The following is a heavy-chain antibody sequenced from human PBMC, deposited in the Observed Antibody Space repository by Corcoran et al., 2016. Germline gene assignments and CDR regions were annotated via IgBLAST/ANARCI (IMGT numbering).Heavy chain of an antibody. Sequence: QVQLQQWGAGLLKPSETLSLTCAVYGGSFSGYYWSWIRQPPGKGLEWIGEINHSGSTNYNPSLKSRVTISVDTSKNQFSLKLSSVTAADTAVNYCARVLRGPYSSGPLDYWGQGTLVTVSS. CDR3: ARVLRGPYSSGPLDY. CDR1: GGSFSGYY. V-gene: IGHV4-34*01. CDR2: INHSGST. D-gene: IGHD6-19*01. J-gene: IGHJ4*02.